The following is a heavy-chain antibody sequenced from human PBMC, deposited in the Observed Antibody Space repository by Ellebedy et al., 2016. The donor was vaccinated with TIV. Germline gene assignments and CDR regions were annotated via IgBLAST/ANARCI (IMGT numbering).Heavy chain of an antibody. Sequence: SQTLSLTCAVYGGSFSSYYWGWIRQPPGKGLEWIGSIYYSGSTYYNPSLKSRVTISVDTSKNQFSLKLSSVTAADTAVYYCARRHSSSRYPSYFDYWGQGTLVTVSS. D-gene: IGHD6-13*01. J-gene: IGHJ4*02. CDR3: ARRHSSSRYPSYFDY. CDR1: GGSFSSYY. V-gene: IGHV4-39*01. CDR2: IYYSGST.